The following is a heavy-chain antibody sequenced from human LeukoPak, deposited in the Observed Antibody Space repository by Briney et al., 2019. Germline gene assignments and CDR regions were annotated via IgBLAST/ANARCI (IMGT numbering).Heavy chain of an antibody. Sequence: GGSLRLSCTASGFTFTDYYMTWIRQAPGKGLEWVSYISGVASDIFYADSVKGRFTIYRDNAKNSVYLQMNSLRAEDTAVYYCARGGAHGMDVWGQGTTVTVSS. V-gene: IGHV3-11*01. CDR3: ARGGAHGMDV. CDR2: ISGVASDI. D-gene: IGHD1-26*01. J-gene: IGHJ6*02. CDR1: GFTFTDYY.